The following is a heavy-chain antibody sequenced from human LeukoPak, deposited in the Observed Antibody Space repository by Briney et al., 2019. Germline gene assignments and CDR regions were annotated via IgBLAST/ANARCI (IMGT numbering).Heavy chain of an antibody. Sequence: SETLSLTCTVSGASISGYHWSWIRQPPGKGLEWIGYIYYSGSTSYNPSLKSRVTISLDTSKNQFSLRLSSVTAADTAVYYCARLQMDTAMVRFDYWGQGTLATVSS. V-gene: IGHV4-59*08. CDR1: GASISGYH. CDR2: IYYSGST. D-gene: IGHD5-18*01. CDR3: ARLQMDTAMVRFDY. J-gene: IGHJ4*02.